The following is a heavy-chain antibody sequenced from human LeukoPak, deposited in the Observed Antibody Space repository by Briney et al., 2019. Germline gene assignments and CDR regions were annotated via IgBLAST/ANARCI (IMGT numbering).Heavy chain of an antibody. CDR1: GGSISNYH. Sequence: PSETLSLTCTVSGGSISNYHWSWIRQPAGKGLEWIGRILTSGSANYNPSLKSRVVMSVDTSKKQFSLKLESVTAADTAVYYCARVEYSGFDPWGQGTLVTVSS. CDR2: ILTSGSA. J-gene: IGHJ5*02. V-gene: IGHV4-4*07. D-gene: IGHD4-11*01. CDR3: ARVEYSGFDP.